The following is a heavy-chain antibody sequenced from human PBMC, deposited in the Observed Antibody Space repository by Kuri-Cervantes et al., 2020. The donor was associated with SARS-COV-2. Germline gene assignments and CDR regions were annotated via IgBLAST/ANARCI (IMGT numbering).Heavy chain of an antibody. Sequence: KVSCKASGDTFITYGISWVRQAPGQGLEWLGWISVWNRNTDYAQKVQGRVAMTTDTSTSTACMELRSLRSDDTAVYFCARGYYSHLDYWGQGTLVTVSS. D-gene: IGHD1-26*01. CDR1: GDTFITYG. CDR2: ISVWNRNT. J-gene: IGHJ4*02. CDR3: ARGYYSHLDY. V-gene: IGHV1-18*04.